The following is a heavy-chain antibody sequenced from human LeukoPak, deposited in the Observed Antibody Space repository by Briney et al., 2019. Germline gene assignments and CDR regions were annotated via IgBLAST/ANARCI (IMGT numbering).Heavy chain of an antibody. J-gene: IGHJ5*02. CDR3: ARDLNNRRGFDP. D-gene: IGHD1/OR15-1a*01. Sequence: ASVKVSCKASGYTFTSYYMHWVRQAPGQGLEWMGIINPSGGSTSYAQKFQGGVTMTRDTSTSTVYMELSSLRSEDTAVYYCARDLNNRRGFDPWGQGTLVTVSS. CDR1: GYTFTSYY. CDR2: INPSGGST. V-gene: IGHV1-46*01.